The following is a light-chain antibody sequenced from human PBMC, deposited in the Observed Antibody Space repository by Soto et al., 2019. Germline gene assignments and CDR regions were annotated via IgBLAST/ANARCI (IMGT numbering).Light chain of an antibody. CDR2: RDS. CDR1: NIGSKN. CDR3: QVWDSSTARDV. Sequence: SYELTQPLSVSVALGQTARITCGGNNIGSKNVHWYQQKPGQAPVLVIYRDSNRPSGIPERFSGSNSGNTATLTISRAQAGDEADYDCQVWDSSTARDVFGTGTKLTVL. J-gene: IGLJ1*01. V-gene: IGLV3-9*01.